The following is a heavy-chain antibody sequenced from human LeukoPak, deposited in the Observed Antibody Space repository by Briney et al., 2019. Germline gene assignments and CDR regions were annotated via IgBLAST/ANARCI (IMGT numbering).Heavy chain of an antibody. V-gene: IGHV3-30*02. CDR2: IGRDASTK. Sequence: PGGSLRLSCAASGFTFSTSGMHWVRQAPGEGLEWVAFIGRDASTKYYADSVKGRFTISGDSSYNTAYLQMNSLGAEDTAIYYCAKDGEWTFDIWGQGTMVTVSS. J-gene: IGHJ3*02. D-gene: IGHD3-3*01. CDR1: GFTFSTSG. CDR3: AKDGEWTFDI.